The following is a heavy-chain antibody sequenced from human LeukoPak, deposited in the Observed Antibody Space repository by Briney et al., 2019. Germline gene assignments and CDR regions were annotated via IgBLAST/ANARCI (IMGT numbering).Heavy chain of an antibody. D-gene: IGHD6-13*01. CDR1: GGSFSGYY. J-gene: IGHJ5*02. CDR3: AGGTSAAGTRWFDP. Sequence: SETLSLTCAVYGGSFSGYYWSWIRQPAGKGLEWIGRIYTSGSTNYNPSLKSRVTMSVDTSKNQFSLKLCSVTAADTAVYYCAGGTSAAGTRWFDPWGQGTLVTVSS. CDR2: IYTSGST. V-gene: IGHV4-59*10.